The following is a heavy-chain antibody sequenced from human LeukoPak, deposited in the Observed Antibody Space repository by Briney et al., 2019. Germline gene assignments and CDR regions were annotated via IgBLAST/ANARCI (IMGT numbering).Heavy chain of an antibody. CDR1: GGSISGYY. V-gene: IGHV4-59*01. J-gene: IGHJ4*02. CDR2: IFYSGST. Sequence: SETLSLTCTVSGGSISGYYWSWIRQPPGKGLEWLGYIFYSGSTNYNPSLKSRVTISVDTSKNQFSLKLSSVTAADTAVYYCARLGYSGYDLDYWGQGTLVTVSS. CDR3: ARLGYSGYDLDY. D-gene: IGHD5-12*01.